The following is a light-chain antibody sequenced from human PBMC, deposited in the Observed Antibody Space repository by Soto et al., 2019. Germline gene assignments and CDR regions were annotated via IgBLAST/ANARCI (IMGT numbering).Light chain of an antibody. CDR1: QTIRKS. V-gene: IGKV1-39*01. J-gene: IGKJ2*01. CDR2: GAS. CDR3: QQRFSVPYT. Sequence: IQMTQSPSSLSASVGDTISITCRSFQTIRKSLNWYQQRPGKAPKLLIFGASSLHNGVPPRFSGLGSGTHFTLNINTPQTEDDATYSCQQRFSVPYTFGQGTKVDI.